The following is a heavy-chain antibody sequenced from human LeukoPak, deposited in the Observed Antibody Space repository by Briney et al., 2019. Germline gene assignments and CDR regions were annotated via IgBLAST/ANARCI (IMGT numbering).Heavy chain of an antibody. CDR3: VRDLELVYYDSSGYEY. D-gene: IGHD3-22*01. Sequence: GGSLRLSCAASGFTFSSYWMHWVRQAPGKGLVWVSRINSDGSSTTYADSVKGRFTISRDNAKNTLYLQMNSLGAEDTSVYYCVRDLELVYYDSSGYEYWGQGTLVTVSS. J-gene: IGHJ4*02. V-gene: IGHV3-74*01. CDR1: GFTFSSYW. CDR2: INSDGSST.